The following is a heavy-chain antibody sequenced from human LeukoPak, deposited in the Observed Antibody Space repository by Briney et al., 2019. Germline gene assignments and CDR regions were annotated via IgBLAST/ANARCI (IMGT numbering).Heavy chain of an antibody. J-gene: IGHJ5*02. CDR1: GGSFSGYY. V-gene: IGHV4-34*01. Sequence: SETLSLTCAVYGGSFSGYYWSWIRQPPGKGLEWIGEINHSGSTNYNPSIKRRVTIPVDPSKNQFSLHLTSVTAADTAVYYCARLYIGGYSRSTNYNWFDPWGQGTLVTVSS. D-gene: IGHD6-13*01. CDR3: ARLYIGGYSRSTNYNWFDP. CDR2: INHSGST.